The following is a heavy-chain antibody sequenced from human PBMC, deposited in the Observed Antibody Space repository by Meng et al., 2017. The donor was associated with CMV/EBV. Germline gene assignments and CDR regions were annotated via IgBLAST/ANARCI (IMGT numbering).Heavy chain of an antibody. J-gene: IGHJ6*02. CDR2: IKQDGSEK. CDR3: ARDRFVPAHDYYYGMDV. V-gene: IGHV3-7*03. D-gene: IGHD2-2*01. CDR1: GFTFSSYW. Sequence: GESLKISCAASGFTFSSYWMSWVRQAPGKGLEWVANIKQDGSEKYYVDSVKGRFTISRDNSKNTLYLQMNSLRAEDTAVYYCARDRFVPAHDYYYGMDVWGQGTTVTVSS.